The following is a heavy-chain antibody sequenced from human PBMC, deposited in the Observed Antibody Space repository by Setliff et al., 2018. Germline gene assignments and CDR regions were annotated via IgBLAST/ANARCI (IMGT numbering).Heavy chain of an antibody. J-gene: IGHJ5*02. Sequence: LRLSCAASGFSLGDYYMTWIRQAPGTGLEWISYISVTGGTIYYADSVKGRFTISRDNAKNSLSLQMNSLRAEDTAVYYCGRDVFDFRTGQGGPWGQGTRVTVSS. CDR2: ISVTGGTI. CDR3: GRDVFDFRTGQGGP. V-gene: IGHV3-11*04. D-gene: IGHD3-3*01. CDR1: GFSLGDYY.